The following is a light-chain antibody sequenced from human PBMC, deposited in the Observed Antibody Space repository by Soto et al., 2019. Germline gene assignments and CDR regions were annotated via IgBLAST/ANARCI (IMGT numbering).Light chain of an antibody. CDR1: QSVRSN. J-gene: IGKJ4*01. CDR3: QQRSNFLT. V-gene: IGKV3-11*01. CDR2: DAS. Sequence: EKVMTQSPATLSVSPGERATLSCRASQSVRSNLAWYQQKPGQPPRLLIYDASTRATRIPSRFSGSGSGTDFTLTISSLEPEDFAVYYCQQRSNFLTFGGGTKVDI.